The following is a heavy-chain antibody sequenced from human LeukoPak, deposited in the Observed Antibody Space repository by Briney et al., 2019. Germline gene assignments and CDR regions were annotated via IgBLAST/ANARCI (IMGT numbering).Heavy chain of an antibody. D-gene: IGHD3-9*01. CDR1: GFSFSGYG. J-gene: IGHJ4*02. Sequence: GGSLRLSCAASGFSFSGYGMHWVRQAPGKGLEWVAFIRYDESNIYYIDSVKGRFTISRDNSKNTLHLQMNSLRAEDTAVYHCAHFHVTSRSFDSDWGQGTLVIVSS. CDR3: AHFHVTSRSFDSD. V-gene: IGHV3-30*02. CDR2: IRYDESNI.